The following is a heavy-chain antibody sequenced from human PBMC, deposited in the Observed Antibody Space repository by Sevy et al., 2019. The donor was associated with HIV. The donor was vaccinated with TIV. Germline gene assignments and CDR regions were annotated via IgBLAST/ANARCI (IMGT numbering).Heavy chain of an antibody. D-gene: IGHD2-15*01. CDR1: GFTVSSNY. V-gene: IGHV3-53*01. J-gene: IGHJ3*02. CDR3: ARGIVVVVAAMSTDAFDI. Sequence: GGSLRLSCAASGFTVSSNYMSWVRQAPGKGLEWVSVIYSGGSTYYADSVKGRFTISRDNSKNTLYLQMNGLRAEDTAVYYCARGIVVVVAAMSTDAFDIWGQGTMVTVSS. CDR2: IYSGGST.